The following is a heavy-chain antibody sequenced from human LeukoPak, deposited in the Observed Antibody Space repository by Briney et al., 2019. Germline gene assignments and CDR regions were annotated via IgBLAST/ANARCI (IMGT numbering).Heavy chain of an antibody. CDR1: GLHFSGTA. V-gene: IGHV3-23*01. CDR3: AKDGAQYSSGPECDP. J-gene: IGHJ5*02. Sequence: GGSLRLSXAASGLHFSGTAMSWFRQAPGKGLEWFSAISHDGMNAYYADSVKGRFTISRDNSKKTVSLEMSSLTAADTGVYYCAKDGAQYSSGPECDPRGQGALVTVSP. CDR2: ISHDGMNA. D-gene: IGHD6-19*01.